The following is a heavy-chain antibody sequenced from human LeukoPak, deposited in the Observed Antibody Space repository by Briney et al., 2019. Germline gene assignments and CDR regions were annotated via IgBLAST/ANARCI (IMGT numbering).Heavy chain of an antibody. D-gene: IGHD1-14*01. CDR3: AREYRTLRSYWFDP. V-gene: IGHV1-46*01. J-gene: IGHJ5*02. Sequence: ASVKVSCKASGYTFSSYYVHWVRQAPGQGLEWMGMIIPSDGFTSYAQKFQGRVTMTTDTSTSTAYMELRSLRSDDTAVYYCAREYRTLRSYWFDPWGPGTLVTVSS. CDR1: GYTFSSYY. CDR2: IIPSDGFT.